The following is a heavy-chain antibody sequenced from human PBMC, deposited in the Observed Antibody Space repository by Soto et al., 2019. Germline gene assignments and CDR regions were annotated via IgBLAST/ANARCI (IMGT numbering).Heavy chain of an antibody. D-gene: IGHD3-10*01. CDR2: IIPIFGTP. V-gene: IGHV1-69*01. Sequence: QVQLVQSGAEVKKPGSSVKVSCKASGGIFSTYAISWLRQAPGQGLEWMGGIIPIFGTPNYAQRFQGRVTLPEDESTSTADMELSRLRYEDSAVYYCARDRDDYGSGNYYNRIDFWGQGTMVTVSS. J-gene: IGHJ4*02. CDR1: GGIFSTYA. CDR3: ARDRDDYGSGNYYNRIDF.